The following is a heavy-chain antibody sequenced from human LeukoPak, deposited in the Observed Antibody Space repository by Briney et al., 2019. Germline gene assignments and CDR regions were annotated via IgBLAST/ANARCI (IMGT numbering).Heavy chain of an antibody. V-gene: IGHV3-66*01. CDR2: IYSGVST. CDR1: GFTVSSNY. CDR3: ARAHYYYGMDV. J-gene: IGHJ6*02. Sequence: WGSLRLSCAASGFTVSSNYMSWVRQAPGQGREWVSVIYSGVSTYESDSVKGRFTISRDNSKNTLYLQMNSLRAEDTAVYYCARAHYYYGMDVWGQGTTVTVSS.